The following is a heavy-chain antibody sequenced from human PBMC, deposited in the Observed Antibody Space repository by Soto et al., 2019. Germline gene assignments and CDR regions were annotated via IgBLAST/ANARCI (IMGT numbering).Heavy chain of an antibody. J-gene: IGHJ6*03. CDR2: ISGSGGST. Sequence: EVQLLESGGGLVQPGGSLRLSCAASGFTFSSYAMSWVRQAPGKGLEWVSAISGSGGSTYYADSVKGRFTISRDNSKNTLYLKMNSLRAEDTAVYYCAKSPCKVWEEYYMDVWGKGTTVTVSS. CDR3: AKSPCKVWEEYYMDV. D-gene: IGHD1-26*01. CDR1: GFTFSSYA. V-gene: IGHV3-23*01.